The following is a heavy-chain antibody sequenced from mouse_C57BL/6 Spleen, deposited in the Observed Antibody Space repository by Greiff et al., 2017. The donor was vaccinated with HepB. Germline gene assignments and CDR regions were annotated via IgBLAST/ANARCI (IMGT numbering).Heavy chain of an antibody. Sequence: QVQLQQPGAELVKPGASVKMSCKASGYNFTSYWITWVKQRPGQGLEWIGDIYPGSGSTNYTEKFKSKATLTVDTSSSTAYMQLSSLTSEDSAVYYCARWITTCIGYWGQGTTLTVSS. CDR2: IYPGSGST. D-gene: IGHD1-1*01. CDR3: ARWITTCIGY. J-gene: IGHJ2*01. V-gene: IGHV1-55*01. CDR1: GYNFTSYW.